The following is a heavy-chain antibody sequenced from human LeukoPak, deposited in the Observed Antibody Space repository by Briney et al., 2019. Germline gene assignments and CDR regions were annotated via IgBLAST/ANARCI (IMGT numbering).Heavy chain of an antibody. CDR2: INWNGGST. CDR3: ARDPQGDYYMDV. Sequence: GGSLRLSCAASGFTFENYGLSWVRQAPGKGLEWVSGINWNGGSTGYADSVKGRFTISRDNAKNSLYLQMNSLRADDTAVYYCARDPQGDYYMDVWGKGTTVTVSS. D-gene: IGHD3-16*01. V-gene: IGHV3-20*04. J-gene: IGHJ6*03. CDR1: GFTFENYG.